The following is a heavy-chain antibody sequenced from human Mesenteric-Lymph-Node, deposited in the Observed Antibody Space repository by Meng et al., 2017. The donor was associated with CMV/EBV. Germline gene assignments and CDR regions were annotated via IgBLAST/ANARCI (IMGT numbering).Heavy chain of an antibody. J-gene: IGHJ4*02. CDR2: ISSSSSTI. D-gene: IGHD6-6*01. V-gene: IGHV3-48*04. Sequence: GESLKIFCAASGFTFSSYSMNWVRQAPGKGLEWVSYISSSSSTIYYADSVKGRFTISRDNAKNSLYLQMNSLRAEDTAVYYGARDRPYSSSSRAPYYFDYWGQGTLVTVSS. CDR3: ARDRPYSSSSRAPYYFDY. CDR1: GFTFSSYS.